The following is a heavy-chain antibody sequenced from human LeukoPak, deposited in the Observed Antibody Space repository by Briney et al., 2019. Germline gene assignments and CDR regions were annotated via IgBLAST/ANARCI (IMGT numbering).Heavy chain of an antibody. D-gene: IGHD6-19*01. J-gene: IGHJ6*03. V-gene: IGHV4-34*01. CDR3: ARGVAVAAHMDV. Sequence: SETLSLTCAVYGGSFSGYYWSWIRQPPGKGLEWIGEINHSGSTNYNPSLKSRVTISVDTSKNQFSLKLSSVTAADTAVYYCARGVAVAAHMDVWGKGTTVTVSS. CDR2: INHSGST. CDR1: GGSFSGYY.